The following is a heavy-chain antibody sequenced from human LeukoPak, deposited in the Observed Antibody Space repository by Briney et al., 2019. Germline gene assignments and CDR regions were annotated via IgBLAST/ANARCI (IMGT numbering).Heavy chain of an antibody. V-gene: IGHV4-4*07. D-gene: IGHD3-22*01. Sequence: SETLSLTCTVSGGSISSYYWSWIRQPAGKGLEWIGRIYTSGSTNYNPSLKSRVTISVDRSKNQFSLKLSSVTAADTAVYYCARADNYYDSSGYYSLWFDPWGQGTLVTVSS. CDR3: ARADNYYDSSGYYSLWFDP. CDR1: GGSISSYY. CDR2: IYTSGST. J-gene: IGHJ5*02.